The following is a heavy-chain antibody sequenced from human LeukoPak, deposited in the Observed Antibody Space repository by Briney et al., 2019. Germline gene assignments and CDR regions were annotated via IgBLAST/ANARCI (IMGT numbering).Heavy chain of an antibody. CDR1: GYRLANGW. CDR3: ARAYAVRGVIMVDAFDT. D-gene: IGHD3-10*01. Sequence: GESLKISCKGSGYRLANGWIGWVRQMPGKGLEWMGIIYLGGSDTRYSPSFQGQVTISADKSIATAYLQWNSLKASDTAMYYCARAYAVRGVIMVDAFDTWGQGTMVTVSS. CDR2: IYLGGSDT. J-gene: IGHJ3*02. V-gene: IGHV5-51*01.